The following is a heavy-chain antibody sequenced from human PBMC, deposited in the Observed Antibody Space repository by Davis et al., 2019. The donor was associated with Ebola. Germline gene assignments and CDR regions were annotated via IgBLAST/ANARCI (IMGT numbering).Heavy chain of an antibody. V-gene: IGHV3-7*03. CDR1: GFTFSSYW. CDR3: AREITMVGAIDP. Sequence: GESLKISCAASGFTFSSYWMSWVRQAPGRGLEWVANIKQDGSEKYYVDSVKGRFTISRDNAKNSLYLQMNSLRAEDTAVYYCAREITMVGAIDPWGQGTLVTVSS. CDR2: IKQDGSEK. J-gene: IGHJ5*02. D-gene: IGHD3-10*02.